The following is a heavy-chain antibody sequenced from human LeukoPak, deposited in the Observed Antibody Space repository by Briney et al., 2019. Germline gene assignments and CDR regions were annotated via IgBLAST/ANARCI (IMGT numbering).Heavy chain of an antibody. V-gene: IGHV3-30*18. Sequence: PGGSLRLSCAASGFTFSSYGMHWVRQAPGKGLEWVAVISYDGSNKYYADSVKGRFIISRDNSKNTLYLQMNSLRAEDTAVYYCAKTRSSWSWGQGTLVTVSS. D-gene: IGHD6-13*01. CDR3: AKTRSSWS. CDR2: ISYDGSNK. CDR1: GFTFSSYG. J-gene: IGHJ5*02.